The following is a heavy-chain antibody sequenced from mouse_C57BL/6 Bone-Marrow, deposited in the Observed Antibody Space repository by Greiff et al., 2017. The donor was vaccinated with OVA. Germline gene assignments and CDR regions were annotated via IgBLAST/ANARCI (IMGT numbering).Heavy chain of an antibody. Sequence: EVQLQQSGPELVKPGDSVKISCKASGYSFTGYFMNWVMQSHGKSLEWIGRINPYNGDTFYNQKFKGKATLTVDKSSSTAHMELRSLTSEDSAVYYCARKGIYYDYVPFAYWGQGTLVTVSA. V-gene: IGHV1-20*01. J-gene: IGHJ3*01. CDR1: GYSFTGYF. CDR3: ARKGIYYDYVPFAY. D-gene: IGHD2-4*01. CDR2: INPYNGDT.